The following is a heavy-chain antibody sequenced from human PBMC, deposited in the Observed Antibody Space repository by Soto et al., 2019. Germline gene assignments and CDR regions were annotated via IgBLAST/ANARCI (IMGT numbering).Heavy chain of an antibody. Sequence: EVQLVESGGGLVQPGGSLRLSCAASGFTFSGSWMHWVRQAPGKGLVWVSRINGDGSGTSYADFVKGRFTISRDDAKNTLFLQMNGMRAEDTAVYYCARGILGSGTANDYWGQGTRVTVSP. CDR3: ARGILGSGTANDY. CDR2: INGDGSGT. J-gene: IGHJ4*02. V-gene: IGHV3-74*01. CDR1: GFTFSGSW. D-gene: IGHD3-10*01.